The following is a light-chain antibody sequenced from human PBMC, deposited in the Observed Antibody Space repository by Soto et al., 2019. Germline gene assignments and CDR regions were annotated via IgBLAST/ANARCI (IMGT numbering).Light chain of an antibody. Sequence: EVVLTQSPATLSLSPGERATLSCRASENVRTFVDWYQQKPGQAPRLLIYGASTKATGTPDRFSGSGSGTDFTLTISRLEPEDFAVYYCQQYGSSPFTFGPGTKVDIK. CDR3: QQYGSSPFT. CDR2: GAS. V-gene: IGKV3-20*01. J-gene: IGKJ3*01. CDR1: ENVRTF.